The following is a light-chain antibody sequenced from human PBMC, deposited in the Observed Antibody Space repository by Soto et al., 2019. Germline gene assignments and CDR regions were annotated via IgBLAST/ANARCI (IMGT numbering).Light chain of an antibody. J-gene: IGKJ4*01. CDR2: TAS. CDR1: QDISRW. CDR3: QQVDSFPLT. V-gene: IGKV1D-12*01. Sequence: DIQMTQSPSSVSAYIGDRITITCRASQDISRWLAWYQQKPGRAPNLLIYTASTLESGVPSRFSGSGSGTDFTLTISNLQPEDFATYYRQQVDSFPLTFGGGTKVEIK.